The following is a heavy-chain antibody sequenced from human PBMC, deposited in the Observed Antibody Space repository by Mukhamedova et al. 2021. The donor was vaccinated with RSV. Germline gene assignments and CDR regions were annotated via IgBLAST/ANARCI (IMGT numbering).Heavy chain of an antibody. D-gene: IGHD1-26*01. CDR2: IYPGDSDT. V-gene: IGHV5-51*01. CDR3: ARHYRFPNDAFDI. J-gene: IGHJ3*02. Sequence: PGKGLEWMGIIYPGDSDTRYSPSFQGQVTISADKSISTAYLQWSSLKASDTAMYYCARHYRFPNDAFDIWGQGTMVTVSS.